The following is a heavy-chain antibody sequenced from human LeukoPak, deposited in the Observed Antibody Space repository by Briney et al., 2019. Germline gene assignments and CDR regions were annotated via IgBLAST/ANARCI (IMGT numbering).Heavy chain of an antibody. CDR1: GFTFSNYA. J-gene: IGHJ4*02. Sequence: GGSLRLSCAASGFTFSNYAMSWVRQAPGKGLEWLSGISGSGLSTNYEDSVKGRFTISRDNSKNTLYLQMNSMKTEDTAVYYCTTGERRYDSSGYYPYYFDYWGQGTLATVSS. V-gene: IGHV3-23*01. CDR2: ISGSGLST. CDR3: TTGERRYDSSGYYPYYFDY. D-gene: IGHD3-22*01.